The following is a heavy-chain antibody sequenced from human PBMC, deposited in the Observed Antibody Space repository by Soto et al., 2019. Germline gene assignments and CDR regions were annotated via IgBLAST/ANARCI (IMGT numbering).Heavy chain of an antibody. J-gene: IGHJ4*02. CDR1: GVSISSYY. CDR2: NYYSGTT. Sequence: SETLSLTCAVSGVSISSYYWSWIRQPPGKGLGWIGYNYYSGTTNYNPSLKSRVTISVDTSKNQFFLRLTSVTAADTAVYYCVREAYIGYGHAIDHWGPRTLVTVSS. CDR3: VREAYIGYGHAIDH. D-gene: IGHD5-18*01. V-gene: IGHV4-59*01.